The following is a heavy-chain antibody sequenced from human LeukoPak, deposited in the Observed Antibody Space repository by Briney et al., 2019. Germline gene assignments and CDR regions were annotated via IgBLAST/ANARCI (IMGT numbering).Heavy chain of an antibody. J-gene: IGHJ4*02. Sequence: GGSLRLSCAASGFTFSSYGMHRVRQAPGKGLEWVAVIWYDGSNKYYADSVKGRFTISRDNSKNTLYLQMNSLRAEDTAVYYCAGCSSTSCRDYFDYWGQGTLVTVSS. CDR2: IWYDGSNK. CDR3: AGCSSTSCRDYFDY. D-gene: IGHD2-2*01. CDR1: GFTFSSYG. V-gene: IGHV3-33*01.